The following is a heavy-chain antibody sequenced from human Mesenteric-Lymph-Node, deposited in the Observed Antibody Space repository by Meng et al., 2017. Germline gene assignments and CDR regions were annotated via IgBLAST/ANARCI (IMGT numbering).Heavy chain of an antibody. V-gene: IGHV3-11*01. Sequence: GESLKISCAASGFTFSDYYMSWIRQAPGKGLEWVSYISSSGSTIYYADSVKGRFTISRDNAKNSLYLQVTSLRAEDTALYYCARAFSKGGSYMKYLDYWGQGTPVTVSS. CDR1: GFTFSDYY. D-gene: IGHD1-26*01. CDR2: ISSSGSTI. J-gene: IGHJ4*02. CDR3: ARAFSKGGSYMKYLDY.